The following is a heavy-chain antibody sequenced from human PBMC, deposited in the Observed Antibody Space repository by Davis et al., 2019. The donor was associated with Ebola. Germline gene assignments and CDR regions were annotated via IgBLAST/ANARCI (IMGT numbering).Heavy chain of an antibody. J-gene: IGHJ4*02. V-gene: IGHV3-30*18. D-gene: IGHD3-22*01. CDR2: ISYDGSNK. CDR1: GFTFSSYG. Sequence: PGGSLRLSCAASGFTFSSYGMHWVRQAPGKGLEWVAVISYDGSNKYYADSVKGRFTTSRDNSKNTLYLQMNSLRAEDTAVYYCAKDSVITVYLLDYWGQGTLVTVSS. CDR3: AKDSVITVYLLDY.